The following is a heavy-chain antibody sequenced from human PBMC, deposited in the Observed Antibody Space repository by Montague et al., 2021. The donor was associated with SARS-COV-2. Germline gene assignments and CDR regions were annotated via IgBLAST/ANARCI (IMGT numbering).Heavy chain of an antibody. J-gene: IGHJ5*02. Sequence: SEILSLTCTVSGDPIRTNSYYWGWLRQPPGKGLEWIGSIYYTGTTFSKPSLKSRVTLSVDTSKNQFSLRLSSVTAADTALYHCARHVIPRSRSGLGWFDPWGQGTLVTVSS. CDR3: ARHVIPRSRSGLGWFDP. V-gene: IGHV4-39*01. CDR2: IYYTGTT. CDR1: GDPIRTNSYY. D-gene: IGHD3-3*01.